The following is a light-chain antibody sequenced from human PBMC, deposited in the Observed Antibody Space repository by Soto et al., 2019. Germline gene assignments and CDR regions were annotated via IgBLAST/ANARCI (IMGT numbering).Light chain of an antibody. CDR3: DSWDNSLSVVL. CDR1: SSNIGSNY. Sequence: QSVLTQPPSVSAAPGQRVTISCSGSSSNIGSNYVSWYQQLPGTAPKLLIYDNYKRPSGIPDRFSGSTSGTSATLGIAGLQTGDEADYYCDSWDNSLSVVLFGGGTKLTVL. J-gene: IGLJ2*01. V-gene: IGLV1-51*01. CDR2: DNY.